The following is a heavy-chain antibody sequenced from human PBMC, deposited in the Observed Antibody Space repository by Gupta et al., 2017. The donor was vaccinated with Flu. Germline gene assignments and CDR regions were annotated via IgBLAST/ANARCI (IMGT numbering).Heavy chain of an antibody. V-gene: IGHV1-8*01. J-gene: IGHJ4*02. D-gene: IGHD2-15*01. CDR1: GYTFTSYD. CDR2: MKPNSGNT. Sequence: QVQLVQSGAEVTKPGASVQVSCKASGYTFTSYDINWVRQATGQGLEWMGWMKPNSGNTGYAQKVQGRVTMTRNTSISTAYMELSSLRSEDTAVYYCARGVAGGNEIDDWGQGTLVTVSS. CDR3: ARGVAGGNEIDD.